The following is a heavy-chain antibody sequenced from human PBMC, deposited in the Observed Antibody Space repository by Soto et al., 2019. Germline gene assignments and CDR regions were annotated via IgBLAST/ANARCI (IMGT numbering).Heavy chain of an antibody. V-gene: IGHV3-66*01. J-gene: IGHJ6*02. D-gene: IGHD3-16*01. CDR3: VRNYGAV. CDR2: IYSGGAT. CDR1: GFDVSTNH. Sequence: EVQLVESGGGLVQPGGSLRLSCAVSGFDVSTNHMTWVRQAPGKGLEWVSIIYSGGATDYAASVKGSLTISRDNSENTLHLQMNNLRGEDTAKYYCVRNYGAVWGQGTTVIVSS.